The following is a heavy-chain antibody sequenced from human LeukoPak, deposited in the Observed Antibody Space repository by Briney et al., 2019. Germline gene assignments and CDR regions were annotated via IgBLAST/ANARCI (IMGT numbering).Heavy chain of an antibody. D-gene: IGHD4-23*01. CDR2: ISSRSSTT. V-gene: IGHV3-48*02. J-gene: IGHJ4*02. Sequence: GGSLRLSCAASGFTFSSYSMNWVRQAPGKGLEWVSYISSRSSTTYYADSVKGRFTISRDNAKNSLYLQMNSLRDEDTAVYYCARGDYRGNSDDYWGQGTLVIVSS. CDR1: GFTFSSYS. CDR3: ARGDYRGNSDDY.